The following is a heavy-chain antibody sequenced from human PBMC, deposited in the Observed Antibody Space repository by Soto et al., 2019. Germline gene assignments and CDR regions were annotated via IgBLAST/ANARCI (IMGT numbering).Heavy chain of an antibody. D-gene: IGHD3-3*01. CDR2: IIPIFGTA. V-gene: IGHV1-69*01. J-gene: IGHJ5*02. CDR3: AREGEYYDFWSGYFGDRHNNWFDP. CDR1: GGTFSSYA. Sequence: QVQLVQSGAEVKKPGSSVKVSCKASGGTFSSYAISWVRQAPGQGLEWMGGIIPIFGTANYAQKFQGRVTITADESTSTAYMELSSLRSEDTAVYYCAREGEYYDFWSGYFGDRHNNWFDPWGQGTLVTVSS.